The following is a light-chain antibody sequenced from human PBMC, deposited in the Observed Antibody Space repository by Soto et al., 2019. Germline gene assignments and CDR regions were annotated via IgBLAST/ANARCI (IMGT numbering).Light chain of an antibody. Sequence: EIVLTQSPGTLSLSPGERATLSCRASQSVSSSYLAWYQQKPGQAPRLLIYGASNRATGIPDRFSGSGSGKDFTLTISRLEPEDFAVDYCQQYDSSPLAFGGGTKVDIK. CDR3: QQYDSSPLA. CDR1: QSVSSSY. J-gene: IGKJ4*01. CDR2: GAS. V-gene: IGKV3-20*01.